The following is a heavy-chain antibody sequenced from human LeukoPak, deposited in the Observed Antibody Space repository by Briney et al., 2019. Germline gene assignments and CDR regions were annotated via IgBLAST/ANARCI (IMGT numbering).Heavy chain of an antibody. CDR2: INSDGSST. V-gene: IGHV3-74*01. Sequence: GGSLRLSCAASGFTFSSYWMHWVRQAPGKGLVWVSRINSDGSSTSYADSVKGRFTISRDNAKNTLYLQMNSLRAEGTAVYYCAREDSYYDILTGIYYYYYMDVWGKGTTVTVSS. J-gene: IGHJ6*03. CDR1: GFTFSSYW. D-gene: IGHD3-9*01. CDR3: AREDSYYDILTGIYYYYYMDV.